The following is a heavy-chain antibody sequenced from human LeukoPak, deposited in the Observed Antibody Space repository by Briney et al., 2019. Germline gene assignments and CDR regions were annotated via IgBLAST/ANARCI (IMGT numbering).Heavy chain of an antibody. CDR2: IKPDRSDK. V-gene: IGHV3-7*01. CDR3: ARATSWSH. Sequence: GGSLRLSCAASGFTFSGSWMSWIRQAPGKGLEWVANIKPDRSDKYYVDSVKGRFTISRDNAKNSLYLQMNSLRAEDTAVYYCARATSWSHWGQGTLVTVSS. D-gene: IGHD2-2*01. CDR1: GFTFSGSW. J-gene: IGHJ4*02.